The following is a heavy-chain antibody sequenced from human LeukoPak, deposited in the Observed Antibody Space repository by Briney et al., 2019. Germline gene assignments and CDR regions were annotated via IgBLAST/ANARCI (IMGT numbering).Heavy chain of an antibody. D-gene: IGHD6-13*01. V-gene: IGHV4-34*01. Sequence: SETLSLTCAVYGGSFSGYYWSWIRQPPGKGLEWIGEINHSGSTNYNPSLKSRVTISVDASKNQFSLKLSSVTAADTAVYYCAKIAAAPPRTWGQGTLVTVSS. CDR1: GGSFSGYY. J-gene: IGHJ5*02. CDR2: INHSGST. CDR3: AKIAAAPPRT.